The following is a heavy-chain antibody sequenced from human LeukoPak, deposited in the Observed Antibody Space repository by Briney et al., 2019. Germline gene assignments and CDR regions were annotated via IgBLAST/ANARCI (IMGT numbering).Heavy chain of an antibody. CDR1: GFAFSNYW. V-gene: IGHV3-7*01. CDR2: INRDGSER. Sequence: GGSLRLSCAASGFAFSNYWMTWVRQAPGKGLEWVANINRDGSERYYVDSVKGRFTISRDNAKNSLYLQMNSLRAEDTAVYYCARAAAGTRCDYWGQGTLVTVSS. D-gene: IGHD6-13*01. CDR3: ARAAAGTRCDY. J-gene: IGHJ4*02.